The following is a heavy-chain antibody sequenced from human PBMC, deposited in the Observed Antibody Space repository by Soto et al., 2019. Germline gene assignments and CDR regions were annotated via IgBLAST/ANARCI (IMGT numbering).Heavy chain of an antibody. CDR3: AKGSGEVVVPAALYYYGMDV. CDR1: GFTFSSYG. D-gene: IGHD2-2*01. V-gene: IGHV3-30*18. CDR2: ISYDGSNK. Sequence: QVQLVESGGGVVQPGRSLRLSCAASGFTFSSYGMHWVRQAPGKWREWVAVISYDGSNKYYADSVKGRFTISRDNSNSTLYLQMNSLRAEDTAVYYCAKGSGEVVVPAALYYYGMDVWGQGTTVTVSS. J-gene: IGHJ6*02.